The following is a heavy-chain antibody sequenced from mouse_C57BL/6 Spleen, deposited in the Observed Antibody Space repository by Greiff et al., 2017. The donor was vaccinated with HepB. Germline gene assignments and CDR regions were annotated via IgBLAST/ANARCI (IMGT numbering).Heavy chain of an antibody. V-gene: IGHV1-20*01. Sequence: EVQLQQSGPELVKPGDSVKISCKASGYSFTGYFMNWVMQSHGKSLEWIGRINPYNGDTFYNQKFKGKATLTVDKSSSTAHMELRSLTSEDSAVYYCAMVYYSNYGRAWFAYWGQGTLVTVSA. CDR3: AMVYYSNYGRAWFAY. CDR1: GYSFTGYF. J-gene: IGHJ3*01. D-gene: IGHD2-5*01. CDR2: INPYNGDT.